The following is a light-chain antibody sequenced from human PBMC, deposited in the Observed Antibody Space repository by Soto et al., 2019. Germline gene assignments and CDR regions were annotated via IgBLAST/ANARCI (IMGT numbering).Light chain of an antibody. V-gene: IGLV8-61*01. CDR2: TTS. Sequence: QAVVTQEPSFPVSPGGTVTLTCGLTSGSVSTNHFPSWYQQTPGQPPRTLIYTTSTRSSGVPDRFSGSILGNKAALTITGAQADDESDYYCMLSLGAGIFVFGGGTKLTVL. J-gene: IGLJ1*01. CDR1: SGSVSTNHF. CDR3: MLSLGAGIFV.